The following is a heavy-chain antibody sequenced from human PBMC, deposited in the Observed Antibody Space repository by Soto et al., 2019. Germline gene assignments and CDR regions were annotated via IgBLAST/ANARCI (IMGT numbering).Heavy chain of an antibody. D-gene: IGHD3-16*01. V-gene: IGHV3-7*04. Sequence: EVQLGESGGSLVQPGGSLRLSCATSGFTFGSYWMTWVRQAPGKGLEWVANIKEDGSEKYYVDSVKGRFTISRDNAKNSLYLQMNSMRAEDTAVYYCGRGTWGPYYWGQGVLVTVSS. J-gene: IGHJ4*02. CDR2: IKEDGSEK. CDR3: GRGTWGPYY. CDR1: GFTFGSYW.